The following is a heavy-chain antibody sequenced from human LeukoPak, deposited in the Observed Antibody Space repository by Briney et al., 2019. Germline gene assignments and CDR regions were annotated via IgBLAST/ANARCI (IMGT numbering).Heavy chain of an antibody. Sequence: ASVRVSCTASGYTFTSYGISWVRQAPGKGLEWMGWISDYKGNKNYAQTLKGRVTITTDKSTSTVYLELNSLRADDTAVYYCARDMDTGPGLCDYWGQGTLDTVSS. V-gene: IGHV1-18*01. CDR1: GYTFTSYG. D-gene: IGHD5-18*01. CDR3: ARDMDTGPGLCDY. CDR2: ISDYKGNK. J-gene: IGHJ4*02.